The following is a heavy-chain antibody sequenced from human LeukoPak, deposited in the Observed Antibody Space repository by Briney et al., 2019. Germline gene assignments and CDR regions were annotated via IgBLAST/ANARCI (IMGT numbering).Heavy chain of an antibody. CDR1: GFTFSSYS. V-gene: IGHV3-21*01. Sequence: GGSLRLSCAASGFTFSSYSMNWVRQAPGKGLEWVSSISSSSSYIYYADSVKGRFTISRDNAKNSLYLQMNSLRAEDTAVYYCARDERGNWNDTPRYWGQGTLVTVSS. D-gene: IGHD1-1*01. J-gene: IGHJ4*02. CDR3: ARDERGNWNDTPRY. CDR2: ISSSSSYI.